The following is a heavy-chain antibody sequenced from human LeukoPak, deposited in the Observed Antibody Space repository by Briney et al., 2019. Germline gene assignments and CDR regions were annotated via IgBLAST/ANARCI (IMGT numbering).Heavy chain of an antibody. J-gene: IGHJ6*03. CDR2: IGSSSSYI. CDR3: ARDPQAYYDFWRAGDYYYYMDV. Sequence: PGGSLRLSCAASGLTFSSYSMNWVRQAPGKGLEWVSSIGSSSSYIYYADSVKGRFTISRDNAKNSLYLQMNGLRAEDTAVYYCARDPQAYYDFWRAGDYYYYMDVWGKGTTVTVSS. V-gene: IGHV3-21*01. D-gene: IGHD3-3*01. CDR1: GLTFSSYS.